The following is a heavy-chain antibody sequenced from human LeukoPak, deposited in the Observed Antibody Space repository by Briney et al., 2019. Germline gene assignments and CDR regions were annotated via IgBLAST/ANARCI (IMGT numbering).Heavy chain of an antibody. CDR3: ARGVVPAAITVDY. CDR2: IYHSGST. CDR1: GYSISSGYY. D-gene: IGHD2-2*01. Sequence: PSETLSPTCTVSGYSISSGYYWGWIRQPPGKGLEWIGSIYHSGSTYYNPSLKSRVAVSVDTSKNQFSLKLSSVTAADTAVYYCARGVVPAAITVDYWGQGTLVTVSS. V-gene: IGHV4-38-2*02. J-gene: IGHJ4*02.